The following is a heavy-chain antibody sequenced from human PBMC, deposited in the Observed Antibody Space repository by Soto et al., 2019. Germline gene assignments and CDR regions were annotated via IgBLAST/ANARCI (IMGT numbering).Heavy chain of an antibody. D-gene: IGHD1-1*01. CDR1: GGTFSRDV. CDR2: IIPIFGTA. V-gene: IGHV1-69*13. Sequence: GASVKVSCKTSGGTFSRDVFSWVRQAPGQGLEWMGGIIPIFGTANYIQRFQARATITADESTSTGYMELSSLRSDDSAVYYCLLERDGKDYWGQGTLVTVSS. J-gene: IGHJ4*02. CDR3: LLERDGKDY.